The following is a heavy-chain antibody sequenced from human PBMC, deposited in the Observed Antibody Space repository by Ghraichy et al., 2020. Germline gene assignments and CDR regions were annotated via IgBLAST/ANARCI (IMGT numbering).Heavy chain of an antibody. CDR1: GGSFSGYY. Sequence: SETLSLTCAVYGGSFSGYYWSWIRQPPGKGLEWIGEINHSGSTNYNPSLKSRVTISVDTSKNQFSLKLSSVTAADTAVYYCARGGIAAAGRFDYWGQGTLVTVSS. J-gene: IGHJ4*02. CDR3: ARGGIAAAGRFDY. D-gene: IGHD6-13*01. V-gene: IGHV4-34*01. CDR2: INHSGST.